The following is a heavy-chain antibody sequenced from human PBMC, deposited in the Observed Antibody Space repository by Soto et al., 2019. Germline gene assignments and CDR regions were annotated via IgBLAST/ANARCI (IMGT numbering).Heavy chain of an antibody. CDR3: ARRGSYYDFWSGYYRGYGMDV. V-gene: IGHV5-51*01. CDR1: GYSFTSYW. J-gene: IGHJ6*02. D-gene: IGHD3-3*01. CDR2: IYPGDSDT. Sequence: GESLKISCKGSGYSFTSYWIGCVRQMPGKGLEWMGIIYPGDSDTRYSPSFQGQVTISADKSISTAYLQWSSLKASDTAMYYCARRGSYYDFWSGYYRGYGMDVWGQGTPVTVSS.